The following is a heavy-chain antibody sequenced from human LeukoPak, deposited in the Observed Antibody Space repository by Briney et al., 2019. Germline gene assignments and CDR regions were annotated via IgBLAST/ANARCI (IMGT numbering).Heavy chain of an antibody. CDR2: ISGSGVST. J-gene: IGHJ4*02. V-gene: IGHV3-23*01. CDR3: ATYRQVLLPFES. D-gene: IGHD2-8*02. Sequence: GGSLRLSCAASGFTFSRYAMSWVRQAPGKGLEWVSAISGSGVSTYYADSVRGRFTISRDNSKSTLSLQMNSLRAEDTAIYYCATYRQVLLPFESWGQGTLVTVSS. CDR1: GFTFSRYA.